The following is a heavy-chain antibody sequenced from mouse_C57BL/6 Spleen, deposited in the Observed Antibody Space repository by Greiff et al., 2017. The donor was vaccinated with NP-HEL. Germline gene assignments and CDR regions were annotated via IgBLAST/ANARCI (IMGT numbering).Heavy chain of an antibody. CDR3: ARRRAAGSSLYYFDY. Sequence: QVQLQQSGAELARPGASVKLSCKASGYTFTSYGISWVKQRTGQGLEWIGEIYPRSGNTYYNEKFKGKATLTADKSSSTAYMELRSLTSEDSAVYFCARRRAAGSSLYYFDYWGQGTTLTVSS. V-gene: IGHV1-81*01. J-gene: IGHJ2*01. CDR1: GYTFTSYG. D-gene: IGHD1-1*01. CDR2: IYPRSGNT.